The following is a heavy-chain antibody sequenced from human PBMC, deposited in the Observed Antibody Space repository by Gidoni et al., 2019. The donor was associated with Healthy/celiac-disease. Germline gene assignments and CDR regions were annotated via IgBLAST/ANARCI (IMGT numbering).Heavy chain of an antibody. CDR2: IYYSGIT. CDR1: GGSISSSSYY. CDR3: ARHMRRIQLGAFDI. V-gene: IGHV4-39*01. J-gene: IGHJ3*02. D-gene: IGHD6-6*01. Sequence: QLQLQESGPGLVKPSETLSLTCTVSGGSISSSSYYWGWIRQPPGKGREWIGSIYYSGITYYNPALKSRVTISVDTSKNQFSLKLSSVTAADTAVYYCARHMRRIQLGAFDIWGQGTMVTVSS.